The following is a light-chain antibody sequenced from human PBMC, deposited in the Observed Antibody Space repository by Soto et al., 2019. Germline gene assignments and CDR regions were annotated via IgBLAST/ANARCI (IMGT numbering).Light chain of an antibody. CDR1: QSINSW. V-gene: IGKV1-5*03. CDR2: KAS. J-gene: IGKJ1*01. CDR3: QQYDTYST. Sequence: DIQMTQSPSTLSASVGDRVTITCRASQSINSWLAWYQQKPGKAPKLLIYKASSLESGVPARFSGSGSGTEFTLSISSLQPDDFATYYFQQYDTYSTFGQGTKVEIK.